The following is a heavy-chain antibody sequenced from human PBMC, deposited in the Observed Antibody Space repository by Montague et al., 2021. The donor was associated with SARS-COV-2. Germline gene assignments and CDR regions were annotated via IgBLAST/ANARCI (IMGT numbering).Heavy chain of an antibody. CDR3: ATITLGYCTNGVCQPPDY. D-gene: IGHD2-8*01. J-gene: IGHJ4*02. CDR1: GGSISSSSYH. CDR2: IYYSGST. V-gene: IGHV4-39*01. Sequence: SETLSLTCTVSGGSISSSSYHWVWIRQPPGKGRDWIRSIYYSGSTYYNPSLKSRVTISVATSKNQFSLKLSSVTAADTAVYYCATITLGYCTNGVCQPPDYWGQGTLVTVSS.